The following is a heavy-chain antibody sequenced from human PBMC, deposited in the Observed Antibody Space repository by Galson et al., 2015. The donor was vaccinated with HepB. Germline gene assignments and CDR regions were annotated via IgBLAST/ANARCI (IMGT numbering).Heavy chain of an antibody. CDR2: ISSSSNTI. D-gene: IGHD1-26*01. V-gene: IGHV3-48*02. J-gene: IGHJ4*02. Sequence: SLRLSCAASGFTLSSYSMNWVRQAPGKGLEWVSYISSSSNTIYYADSVKGRFTISRDNAKNSPYLQMNSLRDEDTAVYYCARDSSGSFQYFDYWGQGTLVTVSS. CDR1: GFTLSSYS. CDR3: ARDSSGSFQYFDY.